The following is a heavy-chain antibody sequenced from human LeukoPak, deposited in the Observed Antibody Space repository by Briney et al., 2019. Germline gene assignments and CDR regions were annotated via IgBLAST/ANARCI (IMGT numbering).Heavy chain of an antibody. D-gene: IGHD3-10*01. CDR3: AKVGVRINSGDY. CDR2: IDSGSDDI. CDR1: GFTFSLYA. Sequence: QTGGSLRLSCAASGFTFSLYAMNWVRQAPGKGLEWVSYIDSGSDDIHYADSVRGRFTISRDNAKNTLYLQMNSLRAEDTALYYCAKVGVRINSGDYWGQGTLVTVSS. J-gene: IGHJ4*02. V-gene: IGHV3-48*04.